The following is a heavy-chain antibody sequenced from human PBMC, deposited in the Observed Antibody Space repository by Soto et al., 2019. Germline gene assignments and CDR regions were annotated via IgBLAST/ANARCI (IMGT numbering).Heavy chain of an antibody. CDR2: ISSSSSYI. CDR1: GFTFSGYS. J-gene: IGHJ6*01. Sequence: GGSLRLSCAASGFTFSGYSMNWVRQAPGKGLEWVSSISSSSSYIYYADSVKGRFTISRDNAKNSLYLQMNSLRAEDTAVYYCARDHRDRGYSYGPYYYYYGMDVGGQGNTVTVS. V-gene: IGHV3-21*01. CDR3: ARDHRDRGYSYGPYYYYYGMDV. D-gene: IGHD5-18*01.